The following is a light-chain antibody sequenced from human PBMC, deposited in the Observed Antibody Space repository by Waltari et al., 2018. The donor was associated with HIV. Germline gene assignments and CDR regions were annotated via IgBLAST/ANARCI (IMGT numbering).Light chain of an antibody. V-gene: IGLV1-40*01. J-gene: IGLJ2*01. CDR1: SSNIGAGYD. Sequence: QPVLTPPPPVSGPPGPTVTISSTGNSSNIGAGYDVHRYQQLPGKAPKLLISDNTNRPSGVPDRFSGSKSGTSASLAITGLRAEDEADYYCQSYPASLTVSLIFGGGTRLTVL. CDR3: QSYPASLTVSLI. CDR2: DNT.